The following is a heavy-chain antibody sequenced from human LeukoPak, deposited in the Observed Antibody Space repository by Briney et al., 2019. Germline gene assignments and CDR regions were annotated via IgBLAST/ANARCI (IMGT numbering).Heavy chain of an antibody. V-gene: IGHV3-23*01. J-gene: IGHJ4*02. CDR1: GFTFSSYA. CDR3: ANLYCSSTSCLY. Sequence: GSLILSCAASGFTFSSYAMSWVRQAPGKGLEWVSAISGSGGSTYYADSVKGRFTISRDNSKNTLYLQMNSLRAEDTAVYYCANLYCSSTSCLYWGQGTLVTVSS. CDR2: ISGSGGST. D-gene: IGHD2-2*01.